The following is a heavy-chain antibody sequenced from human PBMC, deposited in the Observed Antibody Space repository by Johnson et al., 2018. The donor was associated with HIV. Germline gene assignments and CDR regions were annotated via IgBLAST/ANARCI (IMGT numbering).Heavy chain of an antibody. V-gene: IGHV3-23*04. CDR1: GFTFSSYA. J-gene: IGHJ3*02. D-gene: IGHD2-2*01. CDR3: AKEGYCSSTSCYENAFDI. CDR2: ISGSGGST. Sequence: GQLVESGGGVVQPGRSLRLSCAASGFTFSSYAMSWVRQAPGKGLEWVSAISGSGGSTYYADSVKGRFTIPRDTSKNTLYLQMNSLRAEHTAVYYCAKEGYCSSTSCYENAFDIWGQGTMVTVSS.